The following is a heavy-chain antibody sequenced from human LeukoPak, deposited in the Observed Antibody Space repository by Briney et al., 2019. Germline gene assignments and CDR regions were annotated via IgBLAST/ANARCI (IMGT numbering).Heavy chain of an antibody. CDR3: ARGRLLGYCSGGSCFRAFDI. CDR1: GYSISSGYY. V-gene: IGHV4-38-2*02. Sequence: SETLSLTCTVSGYSISSGYYWGWIRQPPGKGLEWIGSIYHSGSTNYNPSLKSRVTISVDTSKNQFSLKLSSVTAADTAVYYCARGRLLGYCSGGSCFRAFDIWGQGTMVTVSS. D-gene: IGHD2-15*01. J-gene: IGHJ3*02. CDR2: IYHSGST.